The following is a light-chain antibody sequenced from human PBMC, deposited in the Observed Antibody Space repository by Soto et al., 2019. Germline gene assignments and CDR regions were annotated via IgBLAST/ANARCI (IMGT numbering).Light chain of an antibody. J-gene: IGKJ4*01. CDR1: QSVSSNY. Sequence: EIVLTQSPGTLSLSPGERATLSCRASQSVSSNYLAWYQQKPGQAPKLLIYRASIRATGIPDRFSGSGSGTDFTLTIRRLEPEDFAEYYCQQYDSSPLTFGGGTKVEIK. V-gene: IGKV3-20*01. CDR2: RAS. CDR3: QQYDSSPLT.